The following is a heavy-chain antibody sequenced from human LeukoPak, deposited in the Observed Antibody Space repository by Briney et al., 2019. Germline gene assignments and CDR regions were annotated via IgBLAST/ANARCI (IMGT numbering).Heavy chain of an antibody. CDR2: ISSSSSHT. V-gene: IGHV3-21*05. D-gene: IGHD1-26*01. Sequence: KPGGSLRLSCAASGITFSSYSMNWVRQAPGKGLEWVAHISSSSSHTDYADSVKGRFTISRDNAKNSLYLQMNSLRGEDTAVYYCATWRSGREDYWGQGTLVTVSS. CDR3: ATWRSGREDY. J-gene: IGHJ4*02. CDR1: GITFSSYS.